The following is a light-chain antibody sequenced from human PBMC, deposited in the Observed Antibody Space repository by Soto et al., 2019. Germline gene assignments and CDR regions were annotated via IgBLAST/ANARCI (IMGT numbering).Light chain of an antibody. J-gene: IGLJ1*01. V-gene: IGLV2-14*01. Sequence: ALTQPASVSGSPGQSITISCTGTSSDVGGYNYVSWYQQHPGKAPKLMIYDVSNRPSGVSNRFSGSKSGNTASLTISGLQAEDEADYYSSSYTSSSTLDFGTGTKVTVL. CDR2: DVS. CDR1: SSDVGGYNY. CDR3: SSYTSSSTLD.